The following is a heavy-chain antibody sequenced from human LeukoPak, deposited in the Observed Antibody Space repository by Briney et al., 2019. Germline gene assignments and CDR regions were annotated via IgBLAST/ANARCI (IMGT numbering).Heavy chain of an antibody. D-gene: IGHD3-10*01. Sequence: SQTLSLTCAVSGGSISSGGYSWSWIRQPPGKGLEWIGYIYHSGSTYYNPSLKSRVTISVDRSKNQFSLKLSSVTAADTAVYYCARANSSHYYGSGSYYSPPGAFDIWGQGTMVTVS. CDR1: GGSISSGGYS. CDR3: ARANSSHYYGSGSYYSPPGAFDI. CDR2: IYHSGST. J-gene: IGHJ3*02. V-gene: IGHV4-30-2*01.